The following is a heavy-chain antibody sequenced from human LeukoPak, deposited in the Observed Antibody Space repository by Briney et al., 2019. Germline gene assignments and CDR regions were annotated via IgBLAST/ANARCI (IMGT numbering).Heavy chain of an antibody. CDR1: DGSISTYH. V-gene: IGHV4-59*01. J-gene: IGHJ5*02. CDR3: ARLSRFGSGSYHEWFEP. Sequence: SETLSLTCTVSDGSISTYHWSWIRQPPGKRLEWIGYVYDSGSTNYNPSLKSRVTISVDTSKNQFSLKLDPVIAADTAVYYCARLSRFGSGSYHEWFEPWGQGTLVTVSS. CDR2: VYDSGST. D-gene: IGHD3-10*01.